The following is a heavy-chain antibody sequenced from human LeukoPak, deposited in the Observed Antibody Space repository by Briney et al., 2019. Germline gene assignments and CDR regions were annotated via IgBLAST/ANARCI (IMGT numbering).Heavy chain of an antibody. CDR2: ISGSGGST. J-gene: IGHJ4*02. D-gene: IGHD3-22*01. CDR3: AKDRDYYDSSGSDY. CDR1: GFTFSSYA. Sequence: GGSLRLSCAASGFTFSSYAMSWVRQAPGKAREWVSAISGSGGSTYYADSVKGRLTISRDNSKNTLYLQMNSLRAEDAAVYYCAKDRDYYDSSGSDYWGQGTLVTVSS. V-gene: IGHV3-23*01.